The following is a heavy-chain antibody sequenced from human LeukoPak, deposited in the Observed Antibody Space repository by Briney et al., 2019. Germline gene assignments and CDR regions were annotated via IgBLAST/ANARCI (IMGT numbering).Heavy chain of an antibody. J-gene: IGHJ5*02. V-gene: IGHV4-39*07. CDR2: IFHSGST. Sequence: RTSETLSLTCVVSGGSISSRTYHWGWIRQPPGKGLEWIGSIFHSGSTYHNPSLKSRLTISIDTSRNHFSLKLSSVTAADSAVYYCARETDNGAHYPLGPWGQGTLVTVSS. CDR1: GGSISSRTYH. CDR3: ARETDNGAHYPLGP. D-gene: IGHD4-17*01.